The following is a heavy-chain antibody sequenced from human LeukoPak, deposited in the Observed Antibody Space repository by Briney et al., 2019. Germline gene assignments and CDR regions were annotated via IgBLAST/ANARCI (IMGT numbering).Heavy chain of an antibody. Sequence: GRSLRLSCAASGFTFSSYGVHWVRQAPGKGLEWVAVIWYDGSNKYYADSVKGRFTISRDNSKNTLYLQMNSLRAEDTAVYYCARDNTYDSSGYLYYWGQGTLVTVSS. J-gene: IGHJ4*02. V-gene: IGHV3-33*01. CDR2: IWYDGSNK. CDR3: ARDNTYDSSGYLYY. CDR1: GFTFSSYG. D-gene: IGHD3-22*01.